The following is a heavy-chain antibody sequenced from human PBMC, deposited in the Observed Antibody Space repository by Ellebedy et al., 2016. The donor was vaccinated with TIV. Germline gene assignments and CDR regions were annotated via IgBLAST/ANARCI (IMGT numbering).Heavy chain of an antibody. D-gene: IGHD3-22*01. CDR3: ARPGSGYYYVIDY. CDR2: INPNSGGT. Sequence: ASVKVSXXASGYTFTDYYIHWVRQAPGQGLEWMGWINPNSGGTNYAQKFQGRVTMTRDRSINTAYMELSRLRYDDTAVYYCARPGSGYYYVIDYWGQGTLVTVSS. V-gene: IGHV1-2*02. CDR1: GYTFTDYY. J-gene: IGHJ4*02.